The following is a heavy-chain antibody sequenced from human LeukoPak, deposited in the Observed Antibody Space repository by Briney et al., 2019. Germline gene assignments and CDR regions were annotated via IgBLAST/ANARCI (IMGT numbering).Heavy chain of an antibody. CDR3: ARVHIVVVPAANCMDV. J-gene: IGHJ6*02. D-gene: IGHD2-2*01. CDR1: GGSFRGYY. V-gene: IGHV4-34*01. Sequence: PSETLSLTCAVYGGSFRGYYWSWIRQPAGKGLEWIGEINLGGSTNYNPSLESRVTISLDTSKNQFSLKLSSVTAADTAVYYCARVHIVVVPAANCMDVWGPGTTVTVSS. CDR2: INLGGST.